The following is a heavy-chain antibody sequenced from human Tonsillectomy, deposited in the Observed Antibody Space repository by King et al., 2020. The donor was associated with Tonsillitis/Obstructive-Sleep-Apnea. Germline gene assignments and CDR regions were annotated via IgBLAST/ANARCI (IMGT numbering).Heavy chain of an antibody. Sequence: VQLQESGPGLVKPSETLSLTCTVSGGSISSYYWSWIRQPPGKGLEWIGYIYYSGSTNYNPSLKSRVTISVHTSKNQLSLKLSSVTAADTGVYYCARLCCSNRGYYYYGMDVWGQGTTVTVSS. CDR3: ARLCCSNRGYYYYGMDV. J-gene: IGHJ6*02. D-gene: IGHD2-2*01. CDR1: GGSISSYY. V-gene: IGHV4-59*08. CDR2: IYYSGST.